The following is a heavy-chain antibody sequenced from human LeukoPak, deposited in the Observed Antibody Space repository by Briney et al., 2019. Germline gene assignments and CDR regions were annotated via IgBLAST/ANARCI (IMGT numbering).Heavy chain of an antibody. J-gene: IGHJ6*02. CDR1: GGSISSYY. CDR3: AGSYCSSTSCYNGMDV. Sequence: SETLSLTCTVSGGSISSYYWSWIRQPPGKGLEWIGYIYYSGSTNYNPSLKGRVTISVDTSKNQFSLKLSSVTAADTAVYYCAGSYCSSTSCYNGMDVWGQGTTVTVSS. D-gene: IGHD2-2*02. CDR2: IYYSGST. V-gene: IGHV4-59*01.